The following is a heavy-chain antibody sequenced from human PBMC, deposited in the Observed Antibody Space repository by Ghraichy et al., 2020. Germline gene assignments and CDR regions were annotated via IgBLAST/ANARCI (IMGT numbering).Heavy chain of an antibody. CDR1: GFTFSDNW. V-gene: IGHV3-74*01. CDR3: AKRSALGGFYDY. D-gene: IGHD7-27*01. J-gene: IGHJ4*02. CDR2: MNSDGSSI. Sequence: GEPLNISCAASGFTFSDNWMHWVRQAPGKGLVWVSRMNSDGSSILYADSVKGRFTISRDNAKNTLFLQMNSLRAEDTALYYCAKRSALGGFYDYWGRGTLVTVSS.